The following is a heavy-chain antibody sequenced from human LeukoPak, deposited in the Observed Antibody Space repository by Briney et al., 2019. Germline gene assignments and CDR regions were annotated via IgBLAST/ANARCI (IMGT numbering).Heavy chain of an antibody. CDR2: ISGSGGST. CDR1: GFTFSSYA. D-gene: IGHD1-26*01. V-gene: IGHV3-23*01. Sequence: GGSLRLSCAASGFTFSSYAMSWVRQAPGKGLEWVSAISGSGGSTYYADSVKGRFTISRDNSKYTLYQQMNSLRAEDTAVYYCAGGSYARDFDYWGQGTLVTVSS. J-gene: IGHJ4*02. CDR3: AGGSYARDFDY.